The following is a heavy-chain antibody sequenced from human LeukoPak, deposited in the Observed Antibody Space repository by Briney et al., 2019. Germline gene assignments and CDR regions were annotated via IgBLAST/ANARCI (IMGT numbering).Heavy chain of an antibody. Sequence: GGSLRLSCAASGFTFSSYWMSWVRQAPGKGLEWVANIKQDGTEKYYVDSVKGRFTISRDNAKNSLHLQMNSLRAEDTAVYYCAKDAGLGGGWLLPLVDYWGQGTLVTVSS. D-gene: IGHD3-9*01. CDR1: GFTFSSYW. CDR3: AKDAGLGGGWLLPLVDY. V-gene: IGHV3-7*01. CDR2: IKQDGTEK. J-gene: IGHJ4*02.